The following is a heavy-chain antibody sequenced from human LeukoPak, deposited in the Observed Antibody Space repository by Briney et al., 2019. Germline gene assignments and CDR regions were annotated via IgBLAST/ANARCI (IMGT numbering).Heavy chain of an antibody. Sequence: SETLSLTSAVSGDSLIRYYWSWIRQPPGEGLDNIGHIYCSGSTNYNPALKSRVTISVDTSKNQFSLKLSSVTAADTAVYYCARGGTEDSGWPFFDFWGQGTLVTVSS. J-gene: IGHJ4*02. D-gene: IGHD6-19*01. CDR2: IYCSGST. CDR3: ARGGTEDSGWPFFDF. CDR1: GDSLIRYY. V-gene: IGHV4-59*01.